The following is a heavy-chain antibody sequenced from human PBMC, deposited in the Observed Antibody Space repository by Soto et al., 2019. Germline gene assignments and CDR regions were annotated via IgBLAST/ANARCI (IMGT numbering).Heavy chain of an antibody. CDR2: IYYSGST. D-gene: IGHD6-19*01. CDR3: ARGLSSGRNNWFDP. V-gene: IGHV4-39*01. J-gene: IGHJ5*02. Sequence: SETLSLTCSVSGGSISSSSYFWGWIRQPPGKGLEWIGSIYYSGSTYYNPSLKSRITINPDTSKNQFSLQLNSVTPEDTAVYYCARGLSSGRNNWFDPWGQGTLVTVS. CDR1: GGSISSSSYF.